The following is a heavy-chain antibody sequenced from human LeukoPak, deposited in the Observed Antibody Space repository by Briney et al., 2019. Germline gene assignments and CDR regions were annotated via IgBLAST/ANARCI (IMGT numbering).Heavy chain of an antibody. D-gene: IGHD1-1*01. Sequence: SETLSLTCAVYGGSFSVYYWSWTRQPPGKGLEWIGEINHSGSTNYNPSLKSRVTISVDTSKNQCSLKLSAVTAADTAVYYGASLGNWNPDYWGQGTLVTVSS. J-gene: IGHJ4*02. CDR3: ASLGNWNPDY. CDR1: GGSFSVYY. CDR2: INHSGST. V-gene: IGHV4-34*01.